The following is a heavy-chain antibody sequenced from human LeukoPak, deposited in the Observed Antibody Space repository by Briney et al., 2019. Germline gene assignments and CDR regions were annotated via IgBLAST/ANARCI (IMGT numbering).Heavy chain of an antibody. J-gene: IGHJ4*02. CDR2: FDPEDGET. V-gene: IGHV1-24*01. CDR1: VYTLTQLS. Sequence: ASVTVSCKLSVYTLTQLSMHWVRQPPGKGLEWRGGFDPEDGETIYAQKFQGRVTMTEDPSTVTAYMELSSLRSEDTAVYYCATEAGDLFYWGQGTLVTVSS. D-gene: IGHD3-16*01. CDR3: ATEAGDLFY.